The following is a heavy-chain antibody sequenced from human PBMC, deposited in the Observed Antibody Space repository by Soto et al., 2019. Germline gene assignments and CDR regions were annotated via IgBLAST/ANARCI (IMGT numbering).Heavy chain of an antibody. CDR3: ARGSERSLGENWFDP. J-gene: IGHJ5*02. V-gene: IGHV1-46*01. CDR2: INPSGGST. CDR1: VYTFTSYY. D-gene: IGHD1-26*01. Sequence: ASVEVSCEASVYTFTSYYMHWVRQAPGQGLEWMGIINPSGGSTSYAQKFQGRVTMTRDTSTSTVYMELSSLRSEDTAVYYCARGSERSLGENWFDPWGQGTLVTVSS.